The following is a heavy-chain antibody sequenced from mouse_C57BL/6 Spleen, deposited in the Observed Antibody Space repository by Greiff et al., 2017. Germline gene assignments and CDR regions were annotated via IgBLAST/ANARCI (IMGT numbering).Heavy chain of an antibody. CDR1: GYAFSSYW. D-gene: IGHD4-1*01. Sequence: VQVVESGAELVKPGASVKISCKASGYAFSSYWMNWVKQRPGKGLEWIGQIYPGDGDTNYNGKFKGKATLTADKSSSTAYMQLSSLTSEDSAVYFCARGGTGPWFAYWGQGTLVTVSA. V-gene: IGHV1-80*01. J-gene: IGHJ3*01. CDR2: IYPGDGDT. CDR3: ARGGTGPWFAY.